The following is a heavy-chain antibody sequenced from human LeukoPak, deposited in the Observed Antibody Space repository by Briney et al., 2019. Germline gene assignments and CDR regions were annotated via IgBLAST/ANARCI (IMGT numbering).Heavy chain of an antibody. CDR1: GYTFTVYY. CDR2: INPNSGGT. V-gene: IGHV1-2*06. Sequence: GASVKVSCKASGYTFTVYYMHWVREAPGQGLEWMGRINPNSGGTNYAQKFQGRVTMTRDTSISTAYMELSRLRSDDTAVYYCARSSGWSRGFSGGDYWGQGTLVTVSS. J-gene: IGHJ4*02. D-gene: IGHD6-19*01. CDR3: ARSSGWSRGFSGGDY.